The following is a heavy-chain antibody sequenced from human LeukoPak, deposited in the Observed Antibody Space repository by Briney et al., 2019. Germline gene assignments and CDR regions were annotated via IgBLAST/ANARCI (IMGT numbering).Heavy chain of an antibody. CDR2: IYSGGST. D-gene: IGHD5-18*01. CDR1: GFTVSSNY. J-gene: IGHJ4*02. V-gene: IGHV3-53*05. Sequence: GGSLRLSCAASGFTVSSNYMSWVRQAPGKGLEWVSVIYSGGSTYYADSVKGRFTISRDNSKNTLYLQMNSLRAEDTAVYYCAREKGYSYGRPIDYWGQGTLVTVSS. CDR3: AREKGYSYGRPIDY.